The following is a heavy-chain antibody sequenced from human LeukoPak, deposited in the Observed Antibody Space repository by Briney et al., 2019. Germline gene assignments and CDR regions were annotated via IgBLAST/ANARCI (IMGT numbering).Heavy chain of an antibody. D-gene: IGHD3-22*01. CDR3: ARDYYDSSGYYRGGDYLDY. J-gene: IGHJ4*02. Sequence: ASVKVSCKASGYTFGSYGISWVRQAPGQGLEWMGWISAYNGNTNYAQKLQGRVTMTTDTSTSTAYMELRSLRSDDTAVYYCARDYYDSSGYYRGGDYLDYWGQGTLVTVSS. V-gene: IGHV1-18*01. CDR1: GYTFGSYG. CDR2: ISAYNGNT.